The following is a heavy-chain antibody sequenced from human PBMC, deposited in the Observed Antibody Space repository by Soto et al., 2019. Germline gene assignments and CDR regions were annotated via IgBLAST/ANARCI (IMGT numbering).Heavy chain of an antibody. J-gene: IGHJ4*02. V-gene: IGHV3-30-3*01. D-gene: IGHD6-13*01. CDR2: ISYDGSNK. CDR1: GSTISSYA. Sequence: GWYLRLSCAVSGSTISSYAMHWVRQAPGKGLEWVAFISYDGSNKYYADSVTGRFTISRDNSKNTVYLQMNSLRAEDTAVYYCARGQSSSSCQLDYWGQGSLVIVSS. CDR3: ARGQSSSSCQLDY.